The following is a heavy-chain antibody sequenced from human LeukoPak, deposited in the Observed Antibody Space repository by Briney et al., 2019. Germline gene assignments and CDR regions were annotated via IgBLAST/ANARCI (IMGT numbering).Heavy chain of an antibody. Sequence: ASVKVSCKASGYTFTSYGISWVRQAPGQRLEWMGWINAGNGNTKYSQKFQGRVTITRDTSASTAYMELSSLRSEDTAVYYCARDRDYGDYSIYYYYGMDVWGQGTTVTVSS. J-gene: IGHJ6*02. D-gene: IGHD4-17*01. CDR1: GYTFTSYG. CDR2: INAGNGNT. V-gene: IGHV1-3*01. CDR3: ARDRDYGDYSIYYYYGMDV.